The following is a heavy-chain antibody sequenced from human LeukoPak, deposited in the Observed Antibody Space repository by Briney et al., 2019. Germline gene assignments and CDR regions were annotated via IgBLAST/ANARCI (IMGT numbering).Heavy chain of an antibody. CDR3: AKPVPAAAPYCYYGMDV. Sequence: GGSLRLSCAASGFTFSSYAMSWVRQAPGKGLEWVSAISGSGGSTYYADSVKGRFTISRDNSKNTLYLQMNSLRAEDTAVYCCAKPVPAAAPYCYYGMDVWGQATTVSVCS. J-gene: IGHJ6*01. CDR2: ISGSGGST. CDR1: GFTFSSYA. V-gene: IGHV3-23*01. D-gene: IGHD2-2*01.